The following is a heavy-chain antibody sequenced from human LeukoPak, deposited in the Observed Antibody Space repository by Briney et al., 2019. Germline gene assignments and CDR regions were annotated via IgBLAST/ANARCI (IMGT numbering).Heavy chain of an antibody. CDR1: GFIFTTYW. CDR2: INSDGSDT. CDR3: TRDLVGATSDL. D-gene: IGHD1-26*01. Sequence: GGSLRLSCSASGFIFTTYWMHWVREAPGKGLVWVARINSDGSDTYYADSVKGRFTVSRDNSKNTVYLQMNSLRAEDTAVYYCTRDLVGATSDLWGQGTLVTVSS. V-gene: IGHV3-74*01. J-gene: IGHJ5*02.